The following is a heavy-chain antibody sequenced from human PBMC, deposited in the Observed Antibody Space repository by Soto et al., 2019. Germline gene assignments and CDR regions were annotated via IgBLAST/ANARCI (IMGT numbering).Heavy chain of an antibody. CDR1: GFSLSSSGFG. CDR2: IYWDDDK. D-gene: IGHD6-13*01. J-gene: IGHJ5*02. Sequence: QLTLKESGPTLVKPTQTLTMTCTFSGFSLSSSGFGVGCMRQPQGKALEWPELIYWDDDKRYSPSLKSRLTFPMATSKHQVDLTMPNMDPVDTASHYCAHRGIPAGDTSLLFWYDPWDKGTLVTVSS. CDR3: AHRGIPAGDTSLLFWYDP. V-gene: IGHV2-5*02.